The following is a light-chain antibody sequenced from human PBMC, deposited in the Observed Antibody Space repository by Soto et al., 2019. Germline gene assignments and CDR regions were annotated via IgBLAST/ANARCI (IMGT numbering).Light chain of an antibody. CDR3: QQRSNWPPIT. CDR1: QSVSSSY. J-gene: IGKJ5*01. V-gene: IGKV3D-20*02. CDR2: ATS. Sequence: EIVLTQSPATLSLSPGERVTLSCRTSQSVSSSYLAWYQQKPGQAPRLLIYATSSRATGIPDRFSGSGSGTDFTLTISSLEPEDFAVYYCQQRSNWPPITFGQGTRLEIK.